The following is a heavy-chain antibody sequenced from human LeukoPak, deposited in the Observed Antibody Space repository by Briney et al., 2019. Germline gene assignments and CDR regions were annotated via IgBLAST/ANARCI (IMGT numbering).Heavy chain of an antibody. V-gene: IGHV4-59*12. Sequence: SETLSLTCTVSGGSISSYYWSWIRQPPGKGLEWIGYIYYSGSTNYNPSLKSRVTISVDTSKNQFSLKLSSVTAADTAVYYCARGFAGLYDSSGYSLDYWGQGTLVTVSS. CDR1: GGSISSYY. CDR2: IYYSGST. CDR3: ARGFAGLYDSSGYSLDY. J-gene: IGHJ4*02. D-gene: IGHD3-22*01.